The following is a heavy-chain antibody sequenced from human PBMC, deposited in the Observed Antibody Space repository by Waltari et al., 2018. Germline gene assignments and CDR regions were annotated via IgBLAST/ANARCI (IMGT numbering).Heavy chain of an antibody. CDR1: GYTFTGYY. D-gene: IGHD2-2*01. J-gene: IGHJ5*02. Sequence: QVQLVQSGAEVKKPGASVKVYCKASGYTFTGYYMHWVRQAPGQGLEWMGWINPNSGGTNYAQKFQGRVTMTRDTSISTAYMELSRLRSDDTAVYYCARDRRIVVVPAVQNGFDPWGQGTLVTVSS. CDR3: ARDRRIVVVPAVQNGFDP. V-gene: IGHV1-2*02. CDR2: INPNSGGT.